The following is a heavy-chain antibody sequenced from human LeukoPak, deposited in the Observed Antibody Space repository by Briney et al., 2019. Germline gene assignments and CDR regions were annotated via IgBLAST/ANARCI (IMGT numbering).Heavy chain of an antibody. CDR2: ISSSSSTI. CDR1: GFTFNSYS. V-gene: IGHV3-48*01. CDR3: ARETTVVTYYYYYYMDV. D-gene: IGHD4-23*01. J-gene: IGHJ6*03. Sequence: GGSLRLSCAASGFTFNSYSMNWVRQAPGKGLEWVSYISSSSSTIYYADSVKGRFTISRDNAKNSLYLQMNSLRAEDTAVYYCARETTVVTYYYYYYMDVWGKGTTVTISS.